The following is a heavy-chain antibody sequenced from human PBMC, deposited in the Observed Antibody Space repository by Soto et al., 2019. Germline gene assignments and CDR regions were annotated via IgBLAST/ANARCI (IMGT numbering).Heavy chain of an antibody. D-gene: IGHD3-10*01. V-gene: IGHV4-59*01. CDR2: VYYIGST. CDR3: ARGRVTYYYGSGSTRDYYYYYGMDV. CDR1: GGSINNYF. J-gene: IGHJ6*02. Sequence: SETLSLTCTVSGGSINNYFWSWIRQPPGGGLEWIGYVYYIGSTSYTPSLKSRVTISVDTSKNQFSLELRSVTAADTAIYYCARGRVTYYYGSGSTRDYYYYYGMDVWGQGTTVTVSS.